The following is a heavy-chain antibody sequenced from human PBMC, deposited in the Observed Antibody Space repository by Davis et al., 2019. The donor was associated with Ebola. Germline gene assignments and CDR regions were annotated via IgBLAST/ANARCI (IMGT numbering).Heavy chain of an antibody. D-gene: IGHD3-22*01. Sequence: GESLKISCKGSGYSFTSYWIGWVRQMPGKGLEWMGIIYPGDSDTRYSPSFQGQVTISADKSISTAYLQWSSLKASDTAMYYCARGGLGRMIVVPWDYFDYWGQGTLVTVSS. CDR2: IYPGDSDT. CDR1: GYSFTSYW. CDR3: ARGGLGRMIVVPWDYFDY. V-gene: IGHV5-51*01. J-gene: IGHJ4*02.